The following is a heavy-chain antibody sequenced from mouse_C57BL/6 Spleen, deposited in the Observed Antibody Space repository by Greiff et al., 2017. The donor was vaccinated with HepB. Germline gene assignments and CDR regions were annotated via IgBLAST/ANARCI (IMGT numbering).Heavy chain of an antibody. J-gene: IGHJ4*01. CDR3: ARWAFYGSSYRNYAMDY. CDR2: INPSTGGT. D-gene: IGHD1-1*01. CDR1: GYSFTGYY. Sequence: VQLQQSGPELVKPGASVKISCKASGYSFTGYYMNWVKQSPEKSLEWIGEINPSTGGTTYNQKFKAKATLTVDKSSSTAYMQLKSLTSEDSAVYYCARWAFYGSSYRNYAMDYWGQGTSVTVSS. V-gene: IGHV1-42*01.